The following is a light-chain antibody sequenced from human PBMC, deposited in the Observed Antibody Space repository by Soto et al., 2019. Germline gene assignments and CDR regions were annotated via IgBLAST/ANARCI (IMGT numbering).Light chain of an antibody. CDR3: QQYNSYSWK. CDR2: DAS. CDR1: HSISSR. Sequence: DIQMTQSPSTLSASVGDRVTITCRASHSISSRLAWYQQKSGKAPKVLIYDASRLESGVPSRFSGSGSGTEFTLTISSLQPDDVATYYCQQYNSYSWKFGQGTKVEIK. V-gene: IGKV1-5*01. J-gene: IGKJ1*01.